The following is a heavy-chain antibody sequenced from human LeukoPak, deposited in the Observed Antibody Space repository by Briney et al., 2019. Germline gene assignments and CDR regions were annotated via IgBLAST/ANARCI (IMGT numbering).Heavy chain of an antibody. CDR3: ARDVVPAAHDAFDI. CDR1: GGSFSGYY. D-gene: IGHD2-2*01. Sequence: SETLSLTCAVYGGSFSGYYWSWIRQPPGKGLEWIGEINHSGSTNYNPSLKSRVTISVDTSKNQFSLKLSSVTAADTAVYYCARDVVPAAHDAFDIWGQGTMVTVSS. V-gene: IGHV4-34*01. J-gene: IGHJ3*02. CDR2: INHSGST.